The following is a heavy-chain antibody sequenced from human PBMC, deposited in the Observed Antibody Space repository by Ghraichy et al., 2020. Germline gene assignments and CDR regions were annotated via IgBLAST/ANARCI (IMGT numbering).Heavy chain of an antibody. J-gene: IGHJ6*02. CDR3: ARLGYCSSTSCPRGDDYYYGMDV. CDR1: GGSFSGYY. D-gene: IGHD2-2*01. Sequence: SETLSLTCAVYGGSFSGYYWSWIRQPPGKGLEWIGEINHSGSTNYNPSLKSRVTISVDTSKNQFSLKLSSVTAADTAVYYCARLGYCSSTSCPRGDDYYYGMDVWGQGTTVTVSS. CDR2: INHSGST. V-gene: IGHV4-34*01.